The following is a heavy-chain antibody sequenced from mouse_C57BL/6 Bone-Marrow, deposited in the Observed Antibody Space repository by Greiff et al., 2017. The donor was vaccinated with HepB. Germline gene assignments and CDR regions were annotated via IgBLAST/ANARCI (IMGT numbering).Heavy chain of an antibody. V-gene: IGHV8-8*01. CDR1: GFSLSTFGMG. CDR2: IWWDDDK. D-gene: IGHD2-4*01. J-gene: IGHJ4*01. CDR3: AQAYDYDDAMDY. Sequence: QVTLKESGPGILQPSQTLSLTCSFSGFSLSTFGMGVGWIRQPSGKGLEWLAHIWWDDDKYYNPALKSRLTISKDTSKNQVFLKIANVDTAVTATYYCAQAYDYDDAMDYWGQGTSVTVSS.